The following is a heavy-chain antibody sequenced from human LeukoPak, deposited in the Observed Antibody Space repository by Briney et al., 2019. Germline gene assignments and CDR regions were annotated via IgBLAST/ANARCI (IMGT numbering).Heavy chain of an antibody. V-gene: IGHV1-46*01. CDR1: GYTLTRYF. J-gene: IGHJ5*02. Sequence: GASVKVSCKASGYTLTRYFIHWVRQAPGQGLEWMGIINPNGGSTSYPQKFQGRVTMTRDTSTNTVYMELSSLKSEDTAVYYCARRLVTQTGLTYNWFDPWGQGTLVTVSS. CDR2: INPNGGST. CDR3: ARRLVTQTGLTYNWFDP. D-gene: IGHD6-6*01.